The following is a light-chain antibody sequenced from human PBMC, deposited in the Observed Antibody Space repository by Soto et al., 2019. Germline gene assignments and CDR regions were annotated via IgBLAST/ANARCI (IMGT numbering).Light chain of an antibody. CDR3: QQYVTSPT. V-gene: IGKV3-20*01. CDR1: QSLAGNY. CDR2: GAS. J-gene: IGKJ3*01. Sequence: EIVLTQSPGTLSLSPGERATLSCRASQSLAGNYLAWYQQKPGQAPRLLISGASSRATGIPGRFSGSGSANDSTITITRLEHEDFAVYYCQQYVTSPTFGPGTKVHIK.